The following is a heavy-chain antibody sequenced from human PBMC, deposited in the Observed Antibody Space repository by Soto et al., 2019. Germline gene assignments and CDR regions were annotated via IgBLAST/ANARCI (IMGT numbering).Heavy chain of an antibody. CDR3: ARDIVVVVAGAGFDY. J-gene: IGHJ4*02. CDR1: GYTFTSYG. Sequence: GASVKVSCKASGYTFTSYGISWVRQAPGQGLEWMGWISAYNGNTNYAQKLQGRVTMTTDTSTSTAHMELRSLRSDDTAVYYCARDIVVVVAGAGFDYWGQGTLVTVSS. V-gene: IGHV1-18*01. D-gene: IGHD2-15*01. CDR2: ISAYNGNT.